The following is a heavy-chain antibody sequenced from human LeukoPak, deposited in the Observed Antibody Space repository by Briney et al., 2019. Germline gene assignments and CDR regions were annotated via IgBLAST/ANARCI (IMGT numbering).Heavy chain of an antibody. CDR2: ISAYNGNT. V-gene: IGHV1-18*01. CDR3: ASAYDSSGYYYH. D-gene: IGHD3-22*01. CDR1: GYTLTSYG. Sequence: ASVKVSCKASGYTLTSYGISWVRQAPGQGLEWMGWISAYNGNTNYAQKLQGRVTMTTDTSTSTAYMELRSLRSDDTAVYYCASAYDSSGYYYHWGQGTLVTVSS. J-gene: IGHJ5*02.